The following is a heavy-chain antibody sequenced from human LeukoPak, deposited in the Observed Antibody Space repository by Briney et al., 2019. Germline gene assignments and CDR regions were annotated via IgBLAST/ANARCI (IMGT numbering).Heavy chain of an antibody. CDR2: IYYSGST. CDR3: ARGGAVDTAMVLYFDY. Sequence: SETLSLTCTVSGGSISSYYWSWIRQPPGKGLEWIGYIYYSGSTNYNPSLKSRVTISVDTSKNQFSLKLSSVTAADTAVYYCARGGAVDTAMVLYFDYWGQGTLVTVSS. J-gene: IGHJ4*02. V-gene: IGHV4-59*12. D-gene: IGHD5-18*01. CDR1: GGSISSYY.